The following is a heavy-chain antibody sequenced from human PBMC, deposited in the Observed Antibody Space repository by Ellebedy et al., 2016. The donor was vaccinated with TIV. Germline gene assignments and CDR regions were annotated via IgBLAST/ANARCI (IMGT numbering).Heavy chain of an antibody. J-gene: IGHJ4*02. CDR1: GFTFDDYA. CDR3: AKGRGSYRSYDFDY. D-gene: IGHD3-16*02. CDR2: ISWNSGSI. V-gene: IGHV3-9*01. Sequence: SLKISCVASGFTFDDYAMHWVRQAPGKGLEWVSGISWNSGSIGYADSVKGRFTISRDNAKNSLYLQMNSLRAEDTALYYCAKGRGSYRSYDFDYWGQGTLVTVSS.